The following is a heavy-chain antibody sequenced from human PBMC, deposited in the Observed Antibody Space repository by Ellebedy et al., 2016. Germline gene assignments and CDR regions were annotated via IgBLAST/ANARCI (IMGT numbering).Heavy chain of an antibody. Sequence: GESLKISCAASGITLSNYAMNWVRQAPGKGLEWVSGISGSGDNTYYADSVKGRFTISRDNSKNTLYLQMNSLRADDTAVNYCAKDAYSSGWYGWFNPWGQGTQVTVSS. D-gene: IGHD6-19*01. CDR2: ISGSGDNT. CDR3: AKDAYSSGWYGWFNP. V-gene: IGHV3-23*01. J-gene: IGHJ5*02. CDR1: GITLSNYA.